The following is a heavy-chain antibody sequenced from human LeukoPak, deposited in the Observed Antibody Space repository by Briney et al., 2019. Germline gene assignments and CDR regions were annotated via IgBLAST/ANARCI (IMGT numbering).Heavy chain of an antibody. V-gene: IGHV1-2*06. CDR3: ARVALNWSFDP. D-gene: IGHD1-20*01. CDR1: GYTFTGYY. J-gene: IGHJ5*02. CDR2: INPNSGGT. Sequence: GAPVKVSCKASGYTFTGYYMHWVRQAPGQGLEWMGRINPNSGGTNYAQKFQGRVTMTRDTSISTAYMELSSLRSEDTAVYYCARVALNWSFDPWGQGTLVTVSS.